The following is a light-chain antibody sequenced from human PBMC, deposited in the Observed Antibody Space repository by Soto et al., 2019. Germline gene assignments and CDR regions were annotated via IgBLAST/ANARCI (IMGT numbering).Light chain of an antibody. Sequence: EIVMTQSPATLSVSPGERATLSCRASQSVGLSLAWYQQKPGQAPRLLIYDASERASGIPARFSGSGSGTDFTLTISSLEPEDFAVYYCQQYNNWPRTFGQGTKVDIK. CDR2: DAS. CDR1: QSVGLS. CDR3: QQYNNWPRT. J-gene: IGKJ1*01. V-gene: IGKV3D-15*01.